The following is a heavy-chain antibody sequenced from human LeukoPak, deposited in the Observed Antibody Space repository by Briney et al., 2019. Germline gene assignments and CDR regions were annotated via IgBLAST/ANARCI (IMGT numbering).Heavy chain of an antibody. V-gene: IGHV4-31*03. Sequence: SETLSLTCTVSGDSITTNGYYWSWIRRHPGAGLEWIAYIHYIGDTYYNPSLESRVTMSIDTSSNQFSLNVASVTAADTAVYFCARVRDDYFFDYWGQGILVTVSS. CDR3: ARVRDDYFFDY. CDR2: IHYIGDT. J-gene: IGHJ4*02. CDR1: GDSITTNGYY. D-gene: IGHD3-3*01.